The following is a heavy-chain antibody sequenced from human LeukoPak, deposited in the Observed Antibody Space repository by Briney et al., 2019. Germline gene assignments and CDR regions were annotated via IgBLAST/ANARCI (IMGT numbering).Heavy chain of an antibody. CDR1: GFIFSHFG. Sequence: PGGSLRLSCATSGFIFSHFGMHWVRQAPGKGLERVAAIQSDGSQEYFADSVKGRSTISRDKSKSTMYLQMNSLRAEDTAVYYCAKDQGIVVVPAAHDYWGQGTLVTVSS. D-gene: IGHD2-2*01. V-gene: IGHV3-30*02. J-gene: IGHJ4*02. CDR3: AKDQGIVVVPAAHDY. CDR2: IQSDGSQE.